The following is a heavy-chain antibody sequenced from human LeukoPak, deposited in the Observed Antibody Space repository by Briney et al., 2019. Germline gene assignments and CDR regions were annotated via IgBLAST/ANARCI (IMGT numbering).Heavy chain of an antibody. J-gene: IGHJ4*02. Sequence: PGGSLRLSCAASGFTFSSYAMSWVRQAPGKGLEWVSAVSGSGGSTYYADSVKGRFTISRDNSKNTLYLQMNSLRAEDTAVYYCAKINGQAMLGYFDYWGQGTLVTVSS. CDR3: AKINGQAMLGYFDY. CDR1: GFTFSSYA. V-gene: IGHV3-23*01. CDR2: VSGSGGST. D-gene: IGHD3-10*02.